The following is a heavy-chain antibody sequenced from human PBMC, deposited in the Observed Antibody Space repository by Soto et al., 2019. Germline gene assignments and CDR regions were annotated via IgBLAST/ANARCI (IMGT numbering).Heavy chain of an antibody. CDR3: ARGAFHSSSSYWFDP. D-gene: IGHD6-6*01. V-gene: IGHV4-59*01. Sequence: SETLSLTCTVSGGSISSYYWSWIRQPPGKGLEWIGYIYYSGSTNYNPSLKSRVTISVDTSKNQFSLKLSSVTAADTAVYYCARGAFHSSSSYWFDPWGQGTLVTAPQ. CDR2: IYYSGST. CDR1: GGSISSYY. J-gene: IGHJ5*02.